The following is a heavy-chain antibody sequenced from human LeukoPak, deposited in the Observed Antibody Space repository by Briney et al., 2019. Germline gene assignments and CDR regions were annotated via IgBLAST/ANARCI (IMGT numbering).Heavy chain of an antibody. Sequence: PSETLSLTCTVSSFSISSGYYWGWIRQPPGKGLEWIGSIHHSGSTYSNPSLNSRVTMSVDTSKNQFSLKLSSVTAADTAVYYCARDRGAQSGYYFTMYAFDIWGQGTMVTVSS. D-gene: IGHD3-3*01. CDR1: SFSISSGYY. J-gene: IGHJ3*02. V-gene: IGHV4-38-2*02. CDR3: ARDRGAQSGYYFTMYAFDI. CDR2: IHHSGST.